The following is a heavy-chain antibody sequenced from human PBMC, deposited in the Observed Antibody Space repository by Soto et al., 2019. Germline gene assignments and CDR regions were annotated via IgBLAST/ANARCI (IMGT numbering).Heavy chain of an antibody. CDR1: DGSLSRSSSY. Sequence: QLQLQESGPGLVKPSETLSLTCTVSDGSLSRSSSYWGWIRQPPGKGLEWIGTIYYTGSTYYNPSLKSRVTLSVDRSKNQLSLSLGSVTAADTAVYYCARQGGSSGYEGFDIWGQGTTVTVSS. CDR3: ARQGGSSGYEGFDI. J-gene: IGHJ3*02. V-gene: IGHV4-39*01. CDR2: IYYTGST. D-gene: IGHD5-12*01.